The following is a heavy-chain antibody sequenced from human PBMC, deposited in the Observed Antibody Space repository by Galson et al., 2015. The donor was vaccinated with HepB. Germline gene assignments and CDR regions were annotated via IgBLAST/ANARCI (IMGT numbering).Heavy chain of an antibody. CDR3: AREDKNIAVAALDY. Sequence: SLRLSCAASGFSFSNYGMHWVRQAPGKGLEWVALIWKDGSNKYFSDSVKGRFTISRDNSKKTLYLQMNSLRAEDTAFYYCAREDKNIAVAALDYWGQGTMVTVSS. CDR1: GFSFSNYG. CDR2: IWKDGSNK. D-gene: IGHD6-13*01. V-gene: IGHV3-33*08. J-gene: IGHJ4*02.